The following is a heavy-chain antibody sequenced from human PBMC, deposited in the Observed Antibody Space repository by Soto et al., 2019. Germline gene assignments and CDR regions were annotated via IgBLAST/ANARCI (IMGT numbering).Heavy chain of an antibody. CDR1: GGNFSTYA. Sequence: GAPVKVACRGSGGNFSTYAISWVRQAPGQGLEWMGGIIPIFGTANYAQKFQGRVTITADESTSTAYMELSSLRSEDTAVYYCARDDFEPYYGMVVGGQGTTVTVS. CDR3: ARDDFEPYYGMVV. D-gene: IGHD3-3*01. CDR2: IIPIFGTA. J-gene: IGHJ6*02. V-gene: IGHV1-69*13.